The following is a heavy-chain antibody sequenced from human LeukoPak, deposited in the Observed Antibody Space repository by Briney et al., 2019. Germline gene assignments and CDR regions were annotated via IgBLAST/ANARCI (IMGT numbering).Heavy chain of an antibody. J-gene: IGHJ4*02. CDR2: ISGSGGST. CDR3: AKDLLSGLAAAITDY. CDR1: GFTFSGSA. V-gene: IGHV3-23*01. Sequence: PGGSLRLSCAASGFTFSGSAMHWVRQAPGKGLEWVSAISGSGGSTYYADSVKGRFTISRDNSKNTLYLQMNSLRAEDTAVYYCAKDLLSGLAAAITDYWGQGTLVTVSS. D-gene: IGHD6-13*01.